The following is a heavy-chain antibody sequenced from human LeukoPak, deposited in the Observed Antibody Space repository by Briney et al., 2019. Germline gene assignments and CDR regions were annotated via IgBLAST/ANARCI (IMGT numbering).Heavy chain of an antibody. CDR2: INHSGST. V-gene: IGHV4-34*01. CDR3: ARDIVATINDYYGMDV. J-gene: IGHJ6*02. CDR1: GGSFSGYY. Sequence: SETLSLPCAVYGGSFSGYYWSWIRQPPGKGLGWIGEINHSGSTNYNPSLKSRVTISVDTSKNQFSLKLYSVTAADTAVYYCARDIVATINDYYGMDVWGQGTTVTVSS. D-gene: IGHD5-12*01.